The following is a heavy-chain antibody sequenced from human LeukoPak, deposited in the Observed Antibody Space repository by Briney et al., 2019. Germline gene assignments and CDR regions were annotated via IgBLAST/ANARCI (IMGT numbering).Heavy chain of an antibody. Sequence: GGSLRLSCAASGFTFSSYAMSWVRQAPGKGLEWVSAISGSGGSTYYADSVKGRFTISRDNSKNTLDLQMNSLRAEDTAVYYCAKCSTMISSKYYFDYWGQGTLVTVSA. CDR1: GFTFSSYA. CDR2: ISGSGGST. V-gene: IGHV3-23*01. D-gene: IGHD3-22*01. J-gene: IGHJ4*02. CDR3: AKCSTMISSKYYFDY.